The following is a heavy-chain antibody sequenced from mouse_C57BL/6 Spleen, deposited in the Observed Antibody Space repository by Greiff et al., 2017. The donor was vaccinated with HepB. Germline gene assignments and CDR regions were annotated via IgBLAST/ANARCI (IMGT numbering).Heavy chain of an antibody. V-gene: IGHV1-55*01. Sequence: QVQLQQPGAELVKPGASVKMSCKASGYTFTSYWLTWVKQRPGQGLEWIGDIYPGSGSTNYNEKFKSKATLTVDTSSSTAYMQLSSLTSEDSAVYYCAREGLRYFDVWGTGTTVTVSS. CDR2: IYPGSGST. J-gene: IGHJ1*03. CDR3: AREGLRYFDV. CDR1: GYTFTSYW. D-gene: IGHD2-4*01.